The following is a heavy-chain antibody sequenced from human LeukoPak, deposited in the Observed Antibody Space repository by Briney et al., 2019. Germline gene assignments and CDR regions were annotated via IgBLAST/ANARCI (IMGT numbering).Heavy chain of an antibody. CDR2: IKEDGSQK. CDR1: GFTFSNSW. Sequence: GGSLRLSCAASGFTFSNSWMSWVRQAPGKGLEWVANIKEDGSQKHYVDSVKGRFTISRDNAKNSLYLQMSSLRAEDTAVYYCAREDMTTVTTRWAFDIWGQGSMVTVSS. CDR3: AREDMTTVTTRWAFDI. D-gene: IGHD4-17*01. V-gene: IGHV3-7*05. J-gene: IGHJ3*02.